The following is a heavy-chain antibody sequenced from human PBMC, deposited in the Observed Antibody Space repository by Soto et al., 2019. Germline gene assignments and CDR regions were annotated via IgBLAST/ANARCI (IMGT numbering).Heavy chain of an antibody. V-gene: IGHV4-39*01. CDR1: GCSISSSSYY. J-gene: IGHJ6*02. D-gene: IGHD3-3*01. CDR3: ASSYDFWSGYPGGMDV. Sequence: SETLSLTCTFSGCSISSSSYYWGWIRQPPGKGLEWIGSIYYSGSTYYNPSLKSRVTISVDTSKNQFSLKLSSVTAADTAVYYCASSYDFWSGYPGGMDVWGQGTTVTVSS. CDR2: IYYSGST.